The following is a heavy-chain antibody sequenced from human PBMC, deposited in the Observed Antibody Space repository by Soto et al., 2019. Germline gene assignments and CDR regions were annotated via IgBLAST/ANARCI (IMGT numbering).Heavy chain of an antibody. CDR3: ARDLAYRDS. CDR1: GGSISSYY. Sequence: PSETLSLTCTVSGGSISSYYWSWIRQPPGKGLEWIGYIYYSGSTNYNPSLKTRVTISVDMSKNQFSLKLSSVTAADPAVYFCARDLAYRDSWGQGTLATVSS. D-gene: IGHD3-16*01. CDR2: IYYSGST. J-gene: IGHJ4*02. V-gene: IGHV4-59*01.